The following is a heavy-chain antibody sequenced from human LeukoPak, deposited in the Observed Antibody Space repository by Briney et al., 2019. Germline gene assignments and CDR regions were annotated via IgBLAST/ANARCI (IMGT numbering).Heavy chain of an antibody. CDR3: ARDCSSTSCWQFDY. CDR2: IWYDGSNK. D-gene: IGHD2-2*01. J-gene: IGHJ4*02. V-gene: IGHV3-33*01. CDR1: GFTFSSYG. Sequence: GRSLRLSCAASGFTFSSYGMHWVRQAPGKRLEWVAVIWYDGSNKYYADSVKGRFTISRDNSKNTLYLQMNSLRAEDTAVYYCARDCSSTSCWQFDYWGQGTLVTVSS.